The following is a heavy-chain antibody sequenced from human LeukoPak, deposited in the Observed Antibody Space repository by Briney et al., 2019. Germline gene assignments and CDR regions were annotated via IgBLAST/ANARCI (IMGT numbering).Heavy chain of an antibody. Sequence: GGSLRLSCAASGFAFDDYGLSWVRQAPGKGLEWVSGINWNGGSTGYADSVKGRFTISRDNAKNSLYLQMNSLRAEDTAVYFCAKIGVRGSYHKSFDYWGQGTLVTVSS. CDR2: INWNGGST. CDR1: GFAFDDYG. J-gene: IGHJ4*02. D-gene: IGHD1-26*01. CDR3: AKIGVRGSYHKSFDY. V-gene: IGHV3-20*04.